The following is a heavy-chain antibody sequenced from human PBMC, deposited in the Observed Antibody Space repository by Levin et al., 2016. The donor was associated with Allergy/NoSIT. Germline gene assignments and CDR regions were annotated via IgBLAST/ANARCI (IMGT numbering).Heavy chain of an antibody. J-gene: IGHJ4*02. V-gene: IGHV7-4-1*02. D-gene: IGHD3-10*01. Sequence: ASVKVSCKASGYTFTSYAMNWVRQAPGQGLEWMGWINTNTGNPTYAQGFTGRFVFSLDTSVSTAYLQISSLKAEDTAVYYCARAMVRGVMIFSWGFDYWGQGTLVTVSS. CDR1: GYTFTSYA. CDR3: ARAMVRGVMIFSWGFDY. CDR2: INTNTGNP.